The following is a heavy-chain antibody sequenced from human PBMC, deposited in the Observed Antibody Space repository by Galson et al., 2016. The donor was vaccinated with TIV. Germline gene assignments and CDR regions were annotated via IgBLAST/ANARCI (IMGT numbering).Heavy chain of an antibody. D-gene: IGHD3/OR15-3a*01. CDR2: ITSVGGPT. J-gene: IGHJ3*01. V-gene: IGHV3-48*03. Sequence: SLRLSCAASGFIFSNYEMNWVRQAPGKGLEWISYITSVGGPTYYAESVKGRLSISRDNTKNSLYLQMNSLRPEDTAVYYCVREAVMSFGVDVFDVWGQGTVVTVSS. CDR1: GFIFSNYE. CDR3: VREAVMSFGVDVFDV.